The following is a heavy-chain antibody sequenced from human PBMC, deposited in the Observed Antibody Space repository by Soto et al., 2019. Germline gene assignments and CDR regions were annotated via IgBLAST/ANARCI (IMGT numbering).Heavy chain of an antibody. CDR2: IYYSGST. Sequence: QVQLQESGPGLVKPSQTLSLTCTVSGGSISSGGYYWSWIRQHPGKGLEWLGYIYYSGSTYYNPSLKSRVTISVETSKNQFSLKLSSVTAADTAVYYCASLITLYGFGWFAPWGQGTLVTVSS. CDR1: GGSISSGGYY. V-gene: IGHV4-31*03. D-gene: IGHD3-10*02. CDR3: ASLITLYGFGWFAP. J-gene: IGHJ5*02.